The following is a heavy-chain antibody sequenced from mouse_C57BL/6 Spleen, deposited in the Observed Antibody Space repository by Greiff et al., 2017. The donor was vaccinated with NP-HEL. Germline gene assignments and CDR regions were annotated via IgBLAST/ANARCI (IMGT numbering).Heavy chain of an antibody. D-gene: IGHD1-1*01. CDR3: AHYGSSSGFAY. J-gene: IGHJ3*01. V-gene: IGHV1-9*01. CDR1: GYTFTGYW. Sequence: QVQLQQSGAELMKPGASVKLSCKATGYTFTGYWLEWVKQRPGHGLEWIGEILPGSGSPNYNEKFKGKAPFTADTSSNTAYMPLSSPTTEYSAIYYSAHYGSSSGFAYWGQGTLVTVSA. CDR2: ILPGSGSP.